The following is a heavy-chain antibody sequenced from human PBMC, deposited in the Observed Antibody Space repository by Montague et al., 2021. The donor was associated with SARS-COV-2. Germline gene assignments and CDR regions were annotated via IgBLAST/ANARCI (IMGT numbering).Heavy chain of an antibody. V-gene: IGHV4-59*01. J-gene: IGHJ6*02. CDR2: VYYSGSS. D-gene: IGHD2-15*01. CDR1: GDSISTSY. CDR3: VRADRRDPGTPHLYYYKGMDL. Sequence: SETLSLTCTVSGDSISTSYWAWIRQPPGKGLEWIGYVYYSGSSSYNSSLKSRVTISVDTSKNQVSLNLRSVTAADTAVYFCVRADRRDPGTPHLYYYKGMDLWGQGTTVTVSS.